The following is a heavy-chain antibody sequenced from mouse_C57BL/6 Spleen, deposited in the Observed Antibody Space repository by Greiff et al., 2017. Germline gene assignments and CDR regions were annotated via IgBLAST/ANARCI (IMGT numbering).Heavy chain of an antibody. V-gene: IGHV1-61*01. Sequence: QVQLQQPGAELVRPGSSVKLSCKASGYTFTSYWMDWVKQRPGQGLEWIGNIYPSDSETHYNQKFKDKATLTVDKSSSTAYMQLSSLTSEDSAVYYCASRNYGGLYYFDYWGQGTTLTVSS. J-gene: IGHJ2*01. CDR2: IYPSDSET. CDR1: GYTFTSYW. CDR3: ASRNYGGLYYFDY. D-gene: IGHD1-1*01.